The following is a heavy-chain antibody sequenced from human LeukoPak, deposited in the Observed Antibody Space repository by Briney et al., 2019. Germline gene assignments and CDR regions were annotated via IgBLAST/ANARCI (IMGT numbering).Heavy chain of an antibody. D-gene: IGHD4-17*01. CDR2: IYYSGST. CDR3: ARDYGDPQGY. CDR1: GGSISNGDYY. Sequence: SETLSLTCTVSGGSISNGDYYWGWIRQPPGKGLEWIGSIYYSGSTYYNPSLKSRVTISVDTSKNQFSLKLSSVTAADTAVYYCARDYGDPQGYWGQGTLVTVSS. J-gene: IGHJ4*02. V-gene: IGHV4-39*07.